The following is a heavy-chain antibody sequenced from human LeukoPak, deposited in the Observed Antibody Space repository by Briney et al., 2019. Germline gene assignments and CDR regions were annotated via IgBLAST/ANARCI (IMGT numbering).Heavy chain of an antibody. CDR3: AKHRNDNISTYYPPCYYYGMDV. CDR1: GFTFSSYG. CDR2: ISYDGSNK. J-gene: IGHJ6*02. D-gene: IGHD2/OR15-2a*01. Sequence: GGSLRLSCAASGFTFSSYGMHWVRQAPGKGLEWVAVISYDGSNKYYADSVKGRFTISRDNSKNTLYLQMNSLRAEDTAVYYCAKHRNDNISTYYPPCYYYGMDVWGQGTTVTVSS. V-gene: IGHV3-30-3*02.